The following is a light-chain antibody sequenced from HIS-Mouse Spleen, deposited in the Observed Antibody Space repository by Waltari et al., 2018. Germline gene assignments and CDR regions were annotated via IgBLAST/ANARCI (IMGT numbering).Light chain of an antibody. CDR3: SSYTSSSTPYV. CDR2: EVS. J-gene: IGLJ1*01. Sequence: QSALTQPASVSGSPGQSLTISCTVTLSDVGGYNYVSWYQQHPGKAPKLMIYEVSNRPSGVSNRFSGSKSGNTASLTISGLQAEDEADYYCSSYTSSSTPYVFGTGTKVTVL. V-gene: IGLV2-14*01. CDR1: LSDVGGYNY.